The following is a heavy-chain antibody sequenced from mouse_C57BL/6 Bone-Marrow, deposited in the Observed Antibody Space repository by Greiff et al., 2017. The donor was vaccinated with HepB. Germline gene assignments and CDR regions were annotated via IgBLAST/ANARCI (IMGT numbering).Heavy chain of an antibody. CDR3: AREVSITTVTGFAY. J-gene: IGHJ3*01. CDR1: GYTFTDYN. V-gene: IGHV1-22*01. D-gene: IGHD1-1*01. Sequence: EVQRVESGPELVKPGASVKMSCKASGYTFTDYNMHWVKQSHGKSLEWIGYINPNNGGTSYNQKFKGKATLTVNKSSSTAYMELRSLTSEDSAVYYCAREVSITTVTGFAYWGQGTLVTVSA. CDR2: INPNNGGT.